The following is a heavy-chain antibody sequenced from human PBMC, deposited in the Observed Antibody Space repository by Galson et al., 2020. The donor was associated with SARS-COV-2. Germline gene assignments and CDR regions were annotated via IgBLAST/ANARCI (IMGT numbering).Heavy chain of an antibody. D-gene: IGHD2-8*02. CDR3: ASRTGFDY. J-gene: IGHJ4*02. CDR1: GFTFKNFA. V-gene: IGHV3-23*01. CDR2: ITDNGFNT. Sequence: GESLKISCVVSGFTFKNFAMSWVRQAPGKGLEWVSTITDNGFNTYYADSVKGRFTISRDNSKNMLYLQMSSLRAEDTAIYYCASRTGFDYWGQGTLVTVSS.